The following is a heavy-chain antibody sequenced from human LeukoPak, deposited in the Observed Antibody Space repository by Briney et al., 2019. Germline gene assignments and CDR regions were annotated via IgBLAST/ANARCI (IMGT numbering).Heavy chain of an antibody. CDR1: GFTFSNYD. Sequence: GGSLRLSCAASGFTFSNYDMSWVRQSPGRGLEWVPTITADGSDSYYADFVKGRFTISRDNSKNTLYLQMNSLRAEDTAVYYCAKTSSSLPPFDYWGQGTLVTVSS. D-gene: IGHD6-6*01. CDR3: AKTSSSLPPFDY. V-gene: IGHV3-23*01. CDR2: ITADGSDS. J-gene: IGHJ4*02.